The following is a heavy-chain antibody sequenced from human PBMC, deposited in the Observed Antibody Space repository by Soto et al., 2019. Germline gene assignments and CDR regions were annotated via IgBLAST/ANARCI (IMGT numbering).Heavy chain of an antibody. Sequence: SETLSLTCTVSGCSFSSSSYYWGWIRQPPGKGLEWIGNVYYGGSTYYNPSLKSRVTISVETSKSQFSLKLSSVTAADTAVYYCAGGDYYHSSGYYFYYYTMDVWGQGTTVTVSS. V-gene: IGHV4-39*01. CDR1: GCSFSSSSYY. D-gene: IGHD3-22*01. CDR3: AGGDYYHSSGYYFYYYTMDV. J-gene: IGHJ6*02. CDR2: VYYGGST.